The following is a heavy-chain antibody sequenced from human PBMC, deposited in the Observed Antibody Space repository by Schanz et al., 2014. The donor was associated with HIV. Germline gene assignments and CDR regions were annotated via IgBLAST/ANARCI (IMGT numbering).Heavy chain of an antibody. CDR1: GFSLSCCG. V-gene: IGHV3-21*06. Sequence: VQLVESGGGVVQPGRSLKLSCAASGFSLSCCGMHWVRQAPGKGLEWVSSISAGSESVKYADSVRGRFTISRDNTESSLFLRMNSLTTEDTAFYFCVLVAGDHWGRGTLVTVSS. CDR3: VLVAGDH. J-gene: IGHJ4*02. CDR2: ISAGSESV.